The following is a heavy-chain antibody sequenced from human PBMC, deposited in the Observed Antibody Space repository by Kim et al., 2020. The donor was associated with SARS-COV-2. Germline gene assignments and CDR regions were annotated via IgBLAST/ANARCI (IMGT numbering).Heavy chain of an antibody. D-gene: IGHD6-13*01. CDR1: GYTFTSYD. Sequence: ASVKVSCKASGYTFTSYDINWVRQATGQGLEWMGWMNPNSGNTGYAQKFQGRVTMTRNTSISTAYMELSSLRSEDTAVYYCAGGGVGIAAAWRHYYYYGMDVWGQGTTVTVSS. CDR3: AGGGVGIAAAWRHYYYYGMDV. V-gene: IGHV1-8*01. J-gene: IGHJ6*02. CDR2: MNPNSGNT.